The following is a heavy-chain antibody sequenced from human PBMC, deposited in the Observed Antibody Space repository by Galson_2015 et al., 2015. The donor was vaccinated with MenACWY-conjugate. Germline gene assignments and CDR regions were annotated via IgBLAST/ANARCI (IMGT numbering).Heavy chain of an antibody. J-gene: IGHJ5*02. CDR2: VTGYDGNT. V-gene: IGHV1-18*01. CDR1: GYTFTDYG. D-gene: IGHD1-26*01. CDR3: AKCRSESKRGCGWFGP. Sequence: SVKVACKASGYTFTDYGITWVRQAPGQGLEWVGWVTGYDGNTDYAQKVQDRVTMTTDTSTSTAYMELRGLRSDDTAVYYCAKCRSESKRGCGWFGPWGLGTLVTVSS.